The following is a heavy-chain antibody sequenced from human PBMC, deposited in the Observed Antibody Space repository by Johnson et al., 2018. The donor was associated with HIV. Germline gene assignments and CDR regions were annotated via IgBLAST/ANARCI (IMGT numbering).Heavy chain of an antibody. D-gene: IGHD4-23*01. CDR2: IGTAGDT. CDR3: ARQTTVVSGDAFDI. V-gene: IGHV3-13*01. J-gene: IGHJ3*02. CDR1: GFTFSSYD. Sequence: MLLVESGGGVVQPGGSLRLSCAASGFTFSSYDMHWVRQATGKGLEWVSAIGTAGDTYYPGSVKGRFTISRENAKNSLYLQMNSLRAGDTAVYYCARQTTVVSGDAFDIWGQGTMVTVSS.